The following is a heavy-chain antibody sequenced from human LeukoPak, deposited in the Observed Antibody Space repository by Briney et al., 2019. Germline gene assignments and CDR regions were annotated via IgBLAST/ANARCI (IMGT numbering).Heavy chain of an antibody. V-gene: IGHV1-69*04. Sequence: GASVKVSCKASGGNFSRYAISWVRQAPGQGLEWMGRIIPILGIANYAQKFQGRVTITADKSTSTAYMELNSLRSEDTAVYYCARAFSASKSCDYWGQGTLVTVSS. CDR3: ARAFSASKSCDY. D-gene: IGHD6-19*01. CDR1: GGNFSRYA. J-gene: IGHJ4*02. CDR2: IIPILGIA.